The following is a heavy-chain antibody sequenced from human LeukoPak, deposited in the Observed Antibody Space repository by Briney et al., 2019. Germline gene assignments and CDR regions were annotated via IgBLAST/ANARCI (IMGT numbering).Heavy chain of an antibody. CDR1: GGTFSSYA. CDR3: ARVFFGEDYYYMDV. D-gene: IGHD3-10*01. J-gene: IGHJ6*03. Sequence: ASVKVSCKASGGTFSSYAISWVRQAPGQGLEWMGGIIPIFGTANYAQKFQGRVTITADESTSAAYMELSSLRSEDTAVYYCARVFFGEDYYYMDVWGKGTTVTVSS. V-gene: IGHV1-69*13. CDR2: IIPIFGTA.